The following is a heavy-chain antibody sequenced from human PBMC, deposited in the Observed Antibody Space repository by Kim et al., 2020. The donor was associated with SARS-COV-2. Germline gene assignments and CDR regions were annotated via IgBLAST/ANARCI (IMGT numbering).Heavy chain of an antibody. V-gene: IGHV4-4*02. CDR1: GGSISSSNW. CDR3: ARAVGIVVVDSPFDYFDY. Sequence: SETLSLTCAVSGGSISSSNWWSWVRQPPGKGLEWIGEIYHSGSTNYNPSLKSRVTISVDKSKNQFSLKLSSVTAADTAVYYCARAVGIVVVDSPFDYFDYWGQGTLVTVSS. CDR2: IYHSGST. D-gene: IGHD2-15*01. J-gene: IGHJ4*02.